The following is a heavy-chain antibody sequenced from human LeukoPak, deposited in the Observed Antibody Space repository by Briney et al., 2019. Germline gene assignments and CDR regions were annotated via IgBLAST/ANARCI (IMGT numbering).Heavy chain of an antibody. CDR1: GFTFSNYW. V-gene: IGHV3-7*01. Sequence: QPGRSLRLSCAASGFTFSNYWMSWVRQAPGKGLEWVASIKEDGSEKYYVDSVKGRFTISRDNARNSLYLQMNSLRAEDTAVYYCASGRQLGYWGQGTLVTVSS. CDR3: ASGRQLGY. D-gene: IGHD6-13*01. J-gene: IGHJ4*02. CDR2: IKEDGSEK.